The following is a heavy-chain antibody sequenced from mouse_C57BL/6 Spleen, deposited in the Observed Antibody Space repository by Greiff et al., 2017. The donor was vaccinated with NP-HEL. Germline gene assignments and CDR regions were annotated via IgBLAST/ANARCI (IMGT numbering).Heavy chain of an antibody. CDR2: IDPSDSET. CDR1: GYTFTSYW. Sequence: QVQLQQPGAELVRPGSSVKLSCKASGYTFTSYWMHWVKQRPIQGLEWIGNIDPSDSETHYNQKFKDKATLTVDKSSSTAYMQLSSLTSEDSAVYYCARRADDYGYYAMDYWGQGTSVTVSS. CDR3: ARRADDYGYYAMDY. V-gene: IGHV1-52*01. J-gene: IGHJ4*01. D-gene: IGHD2-4*01.